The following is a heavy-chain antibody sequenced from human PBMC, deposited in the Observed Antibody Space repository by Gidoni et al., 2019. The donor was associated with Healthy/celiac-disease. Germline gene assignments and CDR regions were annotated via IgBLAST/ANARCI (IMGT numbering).Heavy chain of an antibody. D-gene: IGHD3-3*01. CDR2: IHPSGGST. CDR1: GSPFTISY. Sequence: QVQLVQSGAEVQKPGASVKVSCKSSGSPFTISYLPWVRQAPGQGREWMGIIHPSGGSTSYEQKFQGRVTMTRDTSTSTVYMELSSLRSEDTAVYYCARESPLYYDFWSVQGWFDPWGQGTLVTVSS. V-gene: IGHV1-46*01. J-gene: IGHJ5*02. CDR3: ARESPLYYDFWSVQGWFDP.